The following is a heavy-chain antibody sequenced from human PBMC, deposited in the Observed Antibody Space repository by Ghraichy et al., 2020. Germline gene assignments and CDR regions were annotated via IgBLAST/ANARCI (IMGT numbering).Heavy chain of an antibody. CDR1: GFTFSSYS. J-gene: IGHJ4*02. D-gene: IGHD2-2*01. CDR3: ARDQGYCSSTSCFDFDY. CDR2: ISSSSSTI. Sequence: GGSLRLSCAASGFTFSSYSMNWVRQAPGKGLEWVSYISSSSSTIYYADSVKGRFTISRDNAKTSLYLQMNSLRAEDTAVYYCARDQGYCSSTSCFDFDYWGQGTLVTVSS. V-gene: IGHV3-48*04.